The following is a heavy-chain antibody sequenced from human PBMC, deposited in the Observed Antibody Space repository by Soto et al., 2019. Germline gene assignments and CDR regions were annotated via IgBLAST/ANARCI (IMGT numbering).Heavy chain of an antibody. CDR2: ISWNSGSI. J-gene: IGHJ6*02. D-gene: IGHD5-12*01. V-gene: IGHV3-9*01. CDR1: GFTFDDYA. Sequence: SLRLSCAASGFTFDDYAMHWVRQAPRKGLEWVSGISWNSGSIGYADSVKGRFTISRDNAKNSLYLQMNSLRAEDTALYYCAKDRVVATINSFFRPNYGMDVWGQGTTVTVSS. CDR3: AKDRVVATINSFFRPNYGMDV.